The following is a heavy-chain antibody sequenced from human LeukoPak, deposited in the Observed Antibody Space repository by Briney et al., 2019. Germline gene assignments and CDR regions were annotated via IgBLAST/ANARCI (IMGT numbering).Heavy chain of an antibody. D-gene: IGHD2-21*02. CDR3: AKDPSLRVTLPG. J-gene: IGHJ4*02. CDR2: INHSGST. CDR1: GGSFSGYY. V-gene: IGHV4-34*01. Sequence: SETLSLTCAVYGGSFSGYYWSWIRQPPGKGLEWIGEINHSGSTNYNPSLKSRVTISVDTSKNQFSLKLSSVTAADTAVYYCAKDPSLRVTLPGWGQGTLVTVSS.